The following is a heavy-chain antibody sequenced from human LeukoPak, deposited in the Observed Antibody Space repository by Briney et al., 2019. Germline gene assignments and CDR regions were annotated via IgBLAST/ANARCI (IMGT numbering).Heavy chain of an antibody. D-gene: IGHD3-3*01. CDR2: IIPIFGTA. CDR1: GGTFSSYA. J-gene: IGHJ4*02. Sequence: SVKVSCKASGGTFSSYAISWVRQAPGQGLEWMGGIIPIFGTANYAQKFQGRVTITADESTSTAYMELSSLRSEDTAVYYCARSGNILEPAGLDYWGQGTLVTVSS. V-gene: IGHV1-69*13. CDR3: ARSGNILEPAGLDY.